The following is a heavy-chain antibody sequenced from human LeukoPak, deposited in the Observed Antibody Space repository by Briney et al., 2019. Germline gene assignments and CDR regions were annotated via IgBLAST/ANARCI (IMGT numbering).Heavy chain of an antibody. V-gene: IGHV3-30-3*01. J-gene: IGHJ3*02. CDR1: GFTFSSYA. D-gene: IGHD6-6*01. CDR2: ISYDGSNK. CDR3: ARARGPIAARRGDAFDI. Sequence: GGSLRLSCAASGFTFSSYAMHWVRQAPGKGLEWVAVISYDGSNKYYADSVKGRFTISRDNSKNALYLQMNSLRAEDTAVYYCARARGPIAARRGDAFDIWGQGTMVTVSS.